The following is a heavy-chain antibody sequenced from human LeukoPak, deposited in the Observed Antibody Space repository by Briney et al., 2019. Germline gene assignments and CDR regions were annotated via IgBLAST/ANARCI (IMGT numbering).Heavy chain of an antibody. V-gene: IGHV3-74*01. CDR3: ARVAAGSSSWYGSDYYYYYMDV. D-gene: IGHD6-13*01. J-gene: IGHJ6*03. Sequence: GGSLRLSCAASGFTFSSYAMSWVRQAPGKGLVWVSRINSDGSSTSYADSVKGRFTISRDNAKNTLYLQMNSLRAEDTAVYYCARVAAGSSSWYGSDYYYYYMDVWGKGTTVTVSS. CDR2: INSDGSST. CDR1: GFTFSSYA.